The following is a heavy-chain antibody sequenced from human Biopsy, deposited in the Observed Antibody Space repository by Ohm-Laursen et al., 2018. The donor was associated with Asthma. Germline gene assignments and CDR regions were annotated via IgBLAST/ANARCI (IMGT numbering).Heavy chain of an antibody. Sequence: PGTLSLTCTVSGGSINSSTWWSWVRQSPGKGLEWIGETNERGVTNNNPSLKSRVIISIDTYWNRVPLKLTSVTAADTAVYYCARGPELDVWGQGTTVTVSS. CDR2: TNERGVT. J-gene: IGHJ6*02. CDR1: GGSINSSTW. V-gene: IGHV4-4*03. CDR3: ARGPELDV.